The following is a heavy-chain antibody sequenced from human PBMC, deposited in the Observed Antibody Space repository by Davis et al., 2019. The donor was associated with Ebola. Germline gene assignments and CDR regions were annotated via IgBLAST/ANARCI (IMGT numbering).Heavy chain of an antibody. V-gene: IGHV4-31*03. CDR3: ALTRRYYYYYGMDV. CDR2: IYYSGST. CDR1: GGSISSGGYY. J-gene: IGHJ6*02. Sequence: SETLSLTCTVSGGSISSGGYYWSWIRQHPGKGLEWIGYIYYSGSTYYNPSLKSRVTISVDTSKNQFSLKLSSVTAADTAVYYCALTRRYYYYYGMDVWGQGTTVTVSS.